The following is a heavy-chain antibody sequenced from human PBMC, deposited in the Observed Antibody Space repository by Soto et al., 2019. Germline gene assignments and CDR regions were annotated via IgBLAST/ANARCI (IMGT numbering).Heavy chain of an antibody. Sequence: QITLKESGPTLVKPTQTLTLTCTFSGFSLTTSGVGVGWIRQTPGKALEWLALIYWDDDKRYSPSLKSRLITTKDTSKNQVVLTVTNMDPADTATYYCAHRHDSGNYYVDYFQQWGRGTLVTVSS. CDR2: IYWDDDK. CDR3: AHRHDSGNYYVDYFQQ. V-gene: IGHV2-5*02. J-gene: IGHJ1*01. CDR1: GFSLTTSGVG. D-gene: IGHD3-10*01.